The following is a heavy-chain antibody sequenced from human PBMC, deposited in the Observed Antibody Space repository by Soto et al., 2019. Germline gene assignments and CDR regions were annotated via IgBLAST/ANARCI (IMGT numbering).Heavy chain of an antibody. CDR3: ARGGWWRPFDY. CDR2: IYYSGST. Sequence: QLQLQESGPGLVKPSETLSLTCTVSGGSISSSSYYWGWIRQPPGKGLDWIGSIYYSGSTYYNPSLRSRLTIPGATSQNQFSLTLSSVTAADTAVYYCARGGWWRPFDYWGQGTLVPVSS. J-gene: IGHJ4*02. CDR1: GGSISSSSYY. D-gene: IGHD2-15*01. V-gene: IGHV4-39*01.